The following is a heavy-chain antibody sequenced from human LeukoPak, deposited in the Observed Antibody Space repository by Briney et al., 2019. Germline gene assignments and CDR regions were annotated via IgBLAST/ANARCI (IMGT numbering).Heavy chain of an antibody. D-gene: IGHD4-17*01. CDR1: VYTLDDYA. Sequence: GRSLRLSCAASVYTLDDYAMQWARQSPGKGREWVSRISWSSCRIDYADSVKGRFTISRDNAKNSLYLQMNSLRAEDTALYFCAKSYSVTVTSGYFDYWGQGTLVTVSS. J-gene: IGHJ4*02. V-gene: IGHV3-9*01. CDR2: ISWSSCRI. CDR3: AKSYSVTVTSGYFDY.